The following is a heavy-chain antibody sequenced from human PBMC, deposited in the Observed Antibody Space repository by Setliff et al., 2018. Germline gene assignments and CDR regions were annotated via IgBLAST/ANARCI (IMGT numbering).Heavy chain of an antibody. J-gene: IGHJ4*02. CDR2: IYYSGST. CDR3: AREYYYARSRNFDY. D-gene: IGHD3-22*01. V-gene: IGHV4-59*01. CDR1: GGSFTTYY. Sequence: LSLTCTVSGGSFTTYYWSWIRQSPGKGLERIGYIYYSGSTNYNPSLKSRVSISVDTSKNQFSLRLTSVTAADTAVYYCAREYYYARSRNFDYWGQGTLVTVSS.